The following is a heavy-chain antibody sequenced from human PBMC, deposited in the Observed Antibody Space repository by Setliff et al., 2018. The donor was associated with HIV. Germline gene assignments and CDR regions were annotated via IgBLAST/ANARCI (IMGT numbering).Heavy chain of an antibody. CDR3: ARGALLAVFDFDH. V-gene: IGHV1-3*01. CDR1: GYTFTTCS. CDR2: INVGKGDT. Sequence: ASVKVSCKAFGYTFTTCSLHWVRQAPGQSLEWMGWINVGKGDTKYSQEFQGRITITTDTSANTGYMELSSLRSDDTAVYFCARGALLAVFDFDHWGHGTLVTVPQ. J-gene: IGHJ4*01. D-gene: IGHD3-10*01.